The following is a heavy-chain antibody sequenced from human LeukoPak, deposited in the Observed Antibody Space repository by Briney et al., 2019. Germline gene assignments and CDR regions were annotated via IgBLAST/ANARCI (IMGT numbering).Heavy chain of an antibody. D-gene: IGHD2-2*01. CDR3: ARCRIGYCSSTSCWGDFDY. J-gene: IGHJ4*02. CDR1: GGSISSSSYY. Sequence: SETLSLTCTVSGGSISSSSYYWGWIRQPPGKGLEWIGSIYYSGSTYYNPSLKSRVTISVDTSKNQFSLKLSSVTAADTAVYYCARCRIGYCSSTSCWGDFDYWGQGTLVTVSS. V-gene: IGHV4-39*01. CDR2: IYYSGST.